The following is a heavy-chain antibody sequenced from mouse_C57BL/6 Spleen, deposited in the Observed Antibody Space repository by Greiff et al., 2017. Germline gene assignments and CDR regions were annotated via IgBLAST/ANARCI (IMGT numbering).Heavy chain of an antibody. CDR1: GYTFTSYW. CDR2: IYPGSGST. Sequence: QVQLQQPGAELVKPGASVKMSCTASGYTFTSYWITWVKQRPGQGLEWIGDIYPGSGSTNYNEKFKSKDTLTVDTSSSTAYMQLSSLTSEDSAVYYCANSASSYDGYAMDYWGQGTSVTVSS. J-gene: IGHJ4*01. D-gene: IGHD1-1*01. CDR3: ANSASSYDGYAMDY. V-gene: IGHV1-55*01.